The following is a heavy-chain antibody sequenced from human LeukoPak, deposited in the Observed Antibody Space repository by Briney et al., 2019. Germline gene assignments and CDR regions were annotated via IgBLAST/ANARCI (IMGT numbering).Heavy chain of an antibody. J-gene: IGHJ5*02. D-gene: IGHD2-2*01. CDR1: GGSISSYY. CDR2: IYYSGST. V-gene: IGHV4-59*01. Sequence: TSETLSLTCTVSGGSISSYYWSWIRQPPGKGLEWIGYIYYSGSTDYNPPLKSRVTISVDTSKNQFSLKLSSVTAADTAVYYCARDARPPQGYCSSTSCLNWFDPWGQGTLVTVSS. CDR3: ARDARPPQGYCSSTSCLNWFDP.